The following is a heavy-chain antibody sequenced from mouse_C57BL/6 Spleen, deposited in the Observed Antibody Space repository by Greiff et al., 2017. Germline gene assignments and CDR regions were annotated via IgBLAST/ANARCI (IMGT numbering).Heavy chain of an antibody. D-gene: IGHD2-1*01. Sequence: EVQGVESGGDLVKPGGSLKLSCAASGFTFSSYGMSWVRQTPDKRLEWVATISSGGSYTYYPDSVKGRFTISRDNAKNTLYLQMSSLKSEDTAMYYCARPHQLLPAWFAYWGQGTLVTVSA. CDR1: GFTFSSYG. V-gene: IGHV5-6*01. CDR3: ARPHQLLPAWFAY. CDR2: ISSGGSYT. J-gene: IGHJ3*01.